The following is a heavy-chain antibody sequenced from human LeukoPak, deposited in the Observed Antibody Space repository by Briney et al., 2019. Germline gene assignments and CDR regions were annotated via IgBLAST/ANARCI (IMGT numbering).Heavy chain of an antibody. V-gene: IGHV3-74*01. J-gene: IGHJ3*01. CDR3: ARVIREGAFDV. CDR1: GFTFSNYW. CDR2: IISYGSST. D-gene: IGHD3-10*01. Sequence: PGGSLRLSCAASGFTFSNYWMHWVPQAPGEGLVWVSRIISYGSSTNYADSVKGRFTISRDNAKETLYLQMNSLRAEDTAVYYCARVIREGAFDVWGQGTMVTVSS.